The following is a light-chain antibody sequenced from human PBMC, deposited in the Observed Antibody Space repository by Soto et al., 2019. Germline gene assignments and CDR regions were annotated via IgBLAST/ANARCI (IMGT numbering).Light chain of an antibody. CDR3: YSSAGGSIWV. J-gene: IGLJ3*02. V-gene: IGLV2-8*01. CDR2: EVS. Sequence: QSALTQPPSASGSPGQSVTISCTGTSSDVGGYNYVSWYQQLPGRAPKLVIYEVSKRPSGVPDRFSGSKSGNAASLTVSGLQTEDEADYYCYSSAGGSIWVFGGGTKLTVL. CDR1: SSDVGGYNY.